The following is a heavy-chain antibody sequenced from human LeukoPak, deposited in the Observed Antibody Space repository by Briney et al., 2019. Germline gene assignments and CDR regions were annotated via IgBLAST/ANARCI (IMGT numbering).Heavy chain of an antibody. CDR3: ARLGYCSGGSCYWGGY. CDR2: IIPIFGAA. J-gene: IGHJ4*02. V-gene: IGHV1-69*06. Sequence: ASVKVSCKASGGTFSSYAISWVRQAPGQGLEWMGGIIPIFGAANYAQKFQGRVTITADKSTSTAYMELSSLRSEDTAVYYCARLGYCSGGSCYWGGYWGQGTLVTVSS. CDR1: GGTFSSYA. D-gene: IGHD2-15*01.